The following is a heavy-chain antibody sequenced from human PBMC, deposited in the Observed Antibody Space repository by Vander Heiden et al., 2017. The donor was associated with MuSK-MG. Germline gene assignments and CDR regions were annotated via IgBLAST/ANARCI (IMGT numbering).Heavy chain of an antibody. CDR1: GCTFTNYA. Sequence: EVQLLESGGGLVQPGGSMRLSCSASGCTFTNYALSWVRQAPGKGLEWVSGTSGSSTSTTYYADSVKGRFTISRDISKNTLYLQMNSLTVEDTAIYYCARVRCSGPGCSPNWFDAWGQGTPVTVSS. CDR2: TSGSSTSTT. J-gene: IGHJ5*02. CDR3: ARVRCSGPGCSPNWFDA. D-gene: IGHD2-2*01. V-gene: IGHV3-23*01.